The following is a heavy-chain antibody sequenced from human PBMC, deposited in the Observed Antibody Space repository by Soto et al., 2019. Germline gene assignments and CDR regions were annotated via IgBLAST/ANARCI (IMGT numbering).Heavy chain of an antibody. V-gene: IGHV1-18*01. Sequence: QVQLVQSGAEVKKPGASVKVSCKASGYTFTSYGISWVRQAPGQGLEWMGWISAYNGNTNYAQKLQGRVTMTTDTSTSTAYMELRSLRSDDTAVYYCARVDPAPLSMVRGARLYYYYGMDVWGQGTTVTVSS. CDR2: ISAYNGNT. CDR1: GYTFTSYG. D-gene: IGHD3-10*01. J-gene: IGHJ6*02. CDR3: ARVDPAPLSMVRGARLYYYYGMDV.